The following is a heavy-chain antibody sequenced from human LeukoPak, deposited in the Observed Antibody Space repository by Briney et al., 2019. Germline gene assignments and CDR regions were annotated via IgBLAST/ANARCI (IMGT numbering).Heavy chain of an antibody. D-gene: IGHD3-3*01. CDR3: ARVGYLEYLYYFDY. CDR1: GGSISGYY. J-gene: IGHJ4*02. V-gene: IGHV4-59*01. CDR2: IYSTGST. Sequence: SETLSLTCTVSGGSISGYYWSWIRQSPGKGLEWIGYIYSTGSTKYNPSLKSRVTISIDTSNNKFSLKLRSVTAADTAVYYCARVGYLEYLYYFDYWGQGTLVTVSS.